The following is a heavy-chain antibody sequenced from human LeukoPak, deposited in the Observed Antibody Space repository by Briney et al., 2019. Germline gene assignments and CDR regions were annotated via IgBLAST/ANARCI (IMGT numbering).Heavy chain of an antibody. CDR1: GYTFTSYA. Sequence: VASVKVSCKASGYTFTSYAMHWVRQAPGQRLEWMGWINAGNGNTKYSQKFQGRVTITRDTSASTAYMELSSLRSEDTAVYYCARDLTKVGATPYFAYWGQGTLVTVSS. J-gene: IGHJ4*02. V-gene: IGHV1-3*01. CDR3: ARDLTKVGATPYFAY. D-gene: IGHD1-26*01. CDR2: INAGNGNT.